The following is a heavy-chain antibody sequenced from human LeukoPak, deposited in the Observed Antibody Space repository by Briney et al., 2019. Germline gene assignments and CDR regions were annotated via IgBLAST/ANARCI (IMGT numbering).Heavy chain of an antibody. D-gene: IGHD6-19*01. Sequence: SGPALVKPTQTLTLTCTFSGFSLSTSRMSVSWIRQPPGKALEWLARIDWDDDKFYATSLKTRLTISKDTSRNQVVLTLTNVDPADTATYYCARIDSSGGSPQMDYWGQGTLVTVSS. CDR1: GFSLSTSRMS. V-gene: IGHV2-70*17. J-gene: IGHJ4*02. CDR2: IDWDDDK. CDR3: ARIDSSGGSPQMDY.